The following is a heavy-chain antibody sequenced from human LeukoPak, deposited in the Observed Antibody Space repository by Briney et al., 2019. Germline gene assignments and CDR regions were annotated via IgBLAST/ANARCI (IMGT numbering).Heavy chain of an antibody. CDR3: AKAGYSSSFHYYYFYYMDV. CDR2: IRYDGRDK. V-gene: IGHV3-30*02. CDR1: GFIFSRYG. J-gene: IGHJ6*03. D-gene: IGHD6-6*01. Sequence: GGSLRLSCAASGFIFSRYGIHWVCQAPGKGLEWVAFIRYDGRDKYYTDSVKGRFTISRDNSKITLYLQMNSLRAEDTAVYYCAKAGYSSSFHYYYFYYMDVWGKGTTVTVSS.